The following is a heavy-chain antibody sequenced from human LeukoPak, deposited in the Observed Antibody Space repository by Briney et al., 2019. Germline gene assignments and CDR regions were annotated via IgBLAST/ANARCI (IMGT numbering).Heavy chain of an antibody. CDR1: GGSISSYY. J-gene: IGHJ4*02. D-gene: IGHD3-22*01. CDR3: ARSSRYYDSSGYYYSLPFDY. V-gene: IGHV4-4*09. Sequence: SETLSLTCTVSGGSISSYYWSWIRQPPGKGLEWIGYIYTSGSTNYNPSLKSRVTISVDTSKNQFSLKLSSVTAADTAVYYCARSSRYYDSSGYYYSLPFDYWDQGTLVTVSS. CDR2: IYTSGST.